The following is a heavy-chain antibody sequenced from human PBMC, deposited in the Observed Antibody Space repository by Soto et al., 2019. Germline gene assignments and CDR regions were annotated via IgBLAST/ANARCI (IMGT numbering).Heavy chain of an antibody. CDR1: GFSLNTYV. CDR3: ARRPLLESHFDY. J-gene: IGHJ4*02. V-gene: IGHV1-3*01. Sequence: QVHLVQSGAEARKPGASVNVSCMASGFSLNTYVVHWVRQAPGQGLEWMGWVNAASGNTQTSQKFQGRLTLTWDTSANTAYMELSSLRTEDTAVYFCARRPLLESHFDYWGQGTLVAVSS. CDR2: VNAASGNT.